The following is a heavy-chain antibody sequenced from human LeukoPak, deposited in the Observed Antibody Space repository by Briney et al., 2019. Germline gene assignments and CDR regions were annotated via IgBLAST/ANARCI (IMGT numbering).Heavy chain of an antibody. J-gene: IGHJ4*02. CDR3: AKDGWLRSQLYYFDY. D-gene: IGHD5-12*01. Sequence: PSETLSLTCAVNGGSFSGYHWSWIRQPPGKGLEWIGEINHSGSTNYNPSLKSRVTMSVDSSKNQVSLKLSSVTAADTAVYYCAKDGWLRSQLYYFDYWGQGTLVTVSS. CDR2: INHSGST. V-gene: IGHV4-34*01. CDR1: GGSFSGYH.